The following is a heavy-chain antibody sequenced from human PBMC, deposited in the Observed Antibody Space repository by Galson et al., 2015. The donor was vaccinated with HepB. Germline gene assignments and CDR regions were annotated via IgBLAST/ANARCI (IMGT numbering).Heavy chain of an antibody. CDR1: GFTFSSYS. J-gene: IGHJ1*01. V-gene: IGHV3-21*01. CDR3: ARDFVEIGNIAAAGTIVRDGEYFQH. CDR2: ISSSSSYI. Sequence: SLRLSCAASGFTFSSYSMNWVRQAPGKGLEWVSSISSSSSYIYYADSVKGRFTISRDNAKNSLYLQMNSLRAEDTAVYYCARDFVEIGNIAAAGTIVRDGEYFQHWGQGTLVTVSS. D-gene: IGHD6-13*01.